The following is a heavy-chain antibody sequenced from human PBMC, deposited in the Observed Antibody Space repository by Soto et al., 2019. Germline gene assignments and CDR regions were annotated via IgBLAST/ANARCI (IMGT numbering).Heavy chain of an antibody. Sequence: PGGSLXLSXAAXGFTLDKYTMGWVRQAPGKGLEWVAESFSSGGTQYADSVKGRFTISRDNSRNMVFLQMNGLRVEDTALYYCARDREPDGIWTFDSWGQGALVTVPQ. CDR3: ARDREPDGIWTFDS. CDR2: SFSSGGT. J-gene: IGHJ4*02. CDR1: GFTLDKYT. V-gene: IGHV3-53*01. D-gene: IGHD3-9*01.